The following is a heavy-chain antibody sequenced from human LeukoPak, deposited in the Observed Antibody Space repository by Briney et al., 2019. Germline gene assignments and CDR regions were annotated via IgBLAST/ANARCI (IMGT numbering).Heavy chain of an antibody. CDR3: ARDEQEDYYYYYGMDV. CDR1: GFTFSSYE. D-gene: IGHD1/OR15-1a*01. CDR2: ISSSGSTI. Sequence: GGSLRLSCAASGFTFSSYEMNWVRQAPGKGLEWVSYISSSGSTICYADSVKGRFTISRDNAKNSLYLQMNSLRAEDTAVYYCARDEQEDYYYYYGMDVWGQGTTVTVSS. V-gene: IGHV3-48*03. J-gene: IGHJ6*02.